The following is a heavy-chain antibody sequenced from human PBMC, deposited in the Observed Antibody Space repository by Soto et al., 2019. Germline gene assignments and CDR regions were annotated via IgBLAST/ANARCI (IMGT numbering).Heavy chain of an antibody. CDR1: GGSVNSGSYY. V-gene: IGHV4-61*01. CDR2: IFYSGST. Sequence: SETLSLTCTVSGGSVNSGSYYWNWIRQPPGKGLEWIGYIFYSGSTNYNPSLKRRVTISLDTSKNQFSMRLSSVTAADTAVYYRSGLRLGEGFDPWGHGTRVTVSS. J-gene: IGHJ5*02. CDR3: SGLRLGEGFDP. D-gene: IGHD3-16*01.